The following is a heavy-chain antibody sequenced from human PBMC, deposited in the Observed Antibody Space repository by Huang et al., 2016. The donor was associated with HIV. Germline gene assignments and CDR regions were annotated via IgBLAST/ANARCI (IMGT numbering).Heavy chain of an antibody. Sequence: QVQLVQSGAEVKKPGASVKVSCKVSGYTLTELSIHWVRQAPGKGLEWMGGFAPEQGETNYAQNFQGRFTMTEDTSTDTAYMELNSLRSEDTAVYYCATGFDTYYDIWGQGTMVIASS. CDR1: GYTLTELS. J-gene: IGHJ3*02. CDR2: FAPEQGET. D-gene: IGHD2-21*01. CDR3: ATGFDTYYDI. V-gene: IGHV1-24*01.